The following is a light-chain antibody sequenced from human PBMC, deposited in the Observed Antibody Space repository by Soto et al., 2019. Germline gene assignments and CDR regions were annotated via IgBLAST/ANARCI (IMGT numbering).Light chain of an antibody. Sequence: QSALTQPASVSGSPGQSITISCTGTSSDVGGYNYVSWYQQHPGKAPKLMIYEVSNRPSGVSNRFSGSKSGDTASLTISGLHTEDEADYYCSSYTRSSISVFGTGTKLTVL. V-gene: IGLV2-14*01. CDR2: EVS. J-gene: IGLJ1*01. CDR3: SSYTRSSISV. CDR1: SSDVGGYNY.